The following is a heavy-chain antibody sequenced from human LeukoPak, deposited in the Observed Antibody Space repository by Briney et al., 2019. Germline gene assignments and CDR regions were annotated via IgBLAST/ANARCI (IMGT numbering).Heavy chain of an antibody. J-gene: IGHJ6*03. Sequence: GASVKVSCKASGGTFSSYAINWVRQATGQGLEWMGWMNPNSGNTGYAQKFQGRVTMTRNTSISTAYMELSSLRSEDTAVYYCARIRGYSGYDSFYYYYYYMDVWGKGTTVTISS. V-gene: IGHV1-8*02. D-gene: IGHD5-12*01. CDR3: ARIRGYSGYDSFYYYYYYMDV. CDR2: MNPNSGNT. CDR1: GGTFSSYA.